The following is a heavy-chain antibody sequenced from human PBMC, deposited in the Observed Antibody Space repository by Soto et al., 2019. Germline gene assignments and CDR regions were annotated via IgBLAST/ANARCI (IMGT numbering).Heavy chain of an antibody. Sequence: SVKVSCKASGGTFSSYAISWVRQAPGQGLEWMGGIIPIFGTANYAQKFQGRVTITADESTSTAYMELSSLRSEDTAVYYCARDALWFGEPSPSYFDYWGQGTLVTVSS. CDR3: ARDALWFGEPSPSYFDY. J-gene: IGHJ4*02. CDR2: IIPIFGTA. CDR1: GGTFSSYA. D-gene: IGHD3-10*01. V-gene: IGHV1-69*13.